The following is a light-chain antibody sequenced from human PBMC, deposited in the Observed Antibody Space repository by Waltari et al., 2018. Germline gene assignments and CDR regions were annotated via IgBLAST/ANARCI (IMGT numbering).Light chain of an antibody. CDR1: QSILSTSNNRNF. Sequence: DIVLTQSPNSRAVSLGERATISCPSSQSILSTSNNRNFVRWYQQKPGQPPKPLIYWAYTRESGVPDRFSGSGSGTDFTLTISSLQAEDVAVYYCQQYYSDKTFGQGTKVEIK. CDR3: QQYYSDKT. J-gene: IGKJ1*01. CDR2: WAY. V-gene: IGKV4-1*01.